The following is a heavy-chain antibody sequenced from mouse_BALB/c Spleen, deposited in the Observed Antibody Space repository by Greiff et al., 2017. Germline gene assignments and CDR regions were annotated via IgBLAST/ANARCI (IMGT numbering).Heavy chain of an antibody. J-gene: IGHJ2*01. CDR1: GYTFTDYW. D-gene: IGHD5-1*01. CDR3: AVLLLQYPPDY. Sequence: VQLQQPGAELVMPGASVKMSCKASGYTFTDYWMHWVKQRPGQGLEWIGAIDTSDSDTRYNEKFKGKATLTVDESSSTAYMQLSSLTSEDSAVYYCAVLLLQYPPDYWGQGTTLTVSA. V-gene: IGHV1-69*01. CDR2: IDTSDSDT.